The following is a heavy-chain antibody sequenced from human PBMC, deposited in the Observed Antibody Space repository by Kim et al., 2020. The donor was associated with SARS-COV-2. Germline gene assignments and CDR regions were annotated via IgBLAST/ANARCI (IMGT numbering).Heavy chain of an antibody. CDR1: GYSFTDYA. Sequence: ASVKVSCKASGYSFTDYAINWVRQAPGQGLEWMGWINTDTGNPTYAQGLIGRFVFSLDTSVSTAYLQINSLKAEDSAVYYCARDQNWFDPWGQGTLVSVS. V-gene: IGHV7-4-1*02. CDR3: ARDQNWFDP. J-gene: IGHJ5*02. CDR2: INTDTGNP.